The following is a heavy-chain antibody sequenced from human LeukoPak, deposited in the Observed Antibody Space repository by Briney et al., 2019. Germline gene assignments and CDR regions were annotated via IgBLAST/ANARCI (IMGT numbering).Heavy chain of an antibody. D-gene: IGHD6-13*01. V-gene: IGHV4-34*01. Sequence: SETLSLTCTVSGGSISSYYWSWIPEPPGKGREWIGEINDSGSTNYNPSLKSRVTISVDTSKNQFSLKLSSVTAADTAVYYCARALAAADDYWGQGTLVTVSS. J-gene: IGHJ4*02. CDR1: GGSISSYY. CDR2: INDSGST. CDR3: ARALAAADDY.